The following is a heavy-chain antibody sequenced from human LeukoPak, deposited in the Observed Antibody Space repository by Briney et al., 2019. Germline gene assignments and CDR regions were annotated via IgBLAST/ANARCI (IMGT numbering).Heavy chain of an antibody. CDR2: MNPNSGNT. J-gene: IGHJ6*03. CDR1: GYTFTSYD. D-gene: IGHD6-19*01. Sequence: ASVKVSCKASGYTFTSYDINWVRQATGQGLEWMGWMNPNSGNTGYAQKFQGRVTITRNTSISTAYMELSSLRSEDTAVYYCARGGDSSGWYPHYYYYYMDVWGKGTTVTVSS. V-gene: IGHV1-8*03. CDR3: ARGGDSSGWYPHYYYYYMDV.